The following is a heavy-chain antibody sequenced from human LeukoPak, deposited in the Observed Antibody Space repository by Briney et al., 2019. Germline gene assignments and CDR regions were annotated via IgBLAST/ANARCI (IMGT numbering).Heavy chain of an antibody. CDR3: ASYDSGSYYKGFDY. CDR2: ISGRGGST. Sequence: GGSLRLSCAASGFTFSSYAMTWVRQPPGKGLEWVSAISGRGGSTYYADSVKGRFTISRDNSKNTLYLQMNSLRAEDTAVYYCASYDSGSYYKGFDYWGQGTLVTVSS. CDR1: GFTFSSYA. J-gene: IGHJ4*02. D-gene: IGHD3-10*01. V-gene: IGHV3-23*01.